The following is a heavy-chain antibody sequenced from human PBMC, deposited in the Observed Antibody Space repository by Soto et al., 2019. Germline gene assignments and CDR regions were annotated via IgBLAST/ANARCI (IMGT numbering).Heavy chain of an antibody. Sequence: ASVKVSCKASGYIFTSYYIHWVRQAPGQGLEWMGWINPFDGSRMFAQSFQGRVTMTRDTSTSTVYMEVSSLRSEDTAVYYCSRVDPGETSPFDTWGPGTLVTVSS. CDR2: INPFDGSR. V-gene: IGHV1-46*03. D-gene: IGHD3-10*01. J-gene: IGHJ4*02. CDR1: GYIFTSYY. CDR3: SRVDPGETSPFDT.